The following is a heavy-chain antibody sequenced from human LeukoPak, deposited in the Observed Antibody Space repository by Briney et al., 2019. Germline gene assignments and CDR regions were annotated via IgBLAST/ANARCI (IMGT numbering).Heavy chain of an antibody. J-gene: IGHJ3*01. CDR3: VGDPPNSGYAFQV. Sequence: GGSLRLSCAASGFTVSSKYINWVRQAPGTGLEWVSVISSGGGTYFGDSVKGRFTISRDISKNMVYLQMNSLRAEDTALYYCVGDPPNSGYAFQVWGHGTVVTVSS. V-gene: IGHV3-53*01. D-gene: IGHD3-22*01. CDR1: GFTVSSKY. CDR2: ISSGGGT.